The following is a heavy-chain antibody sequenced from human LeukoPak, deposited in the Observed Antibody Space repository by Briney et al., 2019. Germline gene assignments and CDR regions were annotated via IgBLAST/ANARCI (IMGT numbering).Heavy chain of an antibody. V-gene: IGHV3-23*01. D-gene: IGHD3-10*01. CDR1: GFTFSNYV. J-gene: IGHJ1*01. CDR2: ISGSGGRT. CDR3: AKGSKGGMIVPGERPKYFQN. Sequence: GGSLRLSCAASGFTFSNYVMSWVHQAPGKGLEWVSGISGSGGRTYDADSVKGRFTISRDNSKNTLYLQANSLRAEDTAVYYCAKGSKGGMIVPGERPKYFQNWGQGTLVTVSS.